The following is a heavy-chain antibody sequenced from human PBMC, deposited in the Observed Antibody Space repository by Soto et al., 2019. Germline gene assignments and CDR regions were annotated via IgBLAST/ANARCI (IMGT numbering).Heavy chain of an antibody. V-gene: IGHV4-30-2*01. D-gene: IGHD2-2*01. Sequence: SETLSLTCAVCGGSISSGCYSWSWIRQPPGKGLEWIGYIYHIGSTYYNPSLKSRVTISVDRSKNQFSLKLSSVTAADTAVYSCARDQYCSSTSRYQAAFEIVGQGTM. CDR3: ARDQYCSSTSRYQAAFEI. J-gene: IGHJ3*02. CDR2: IYHIGST. CDR1: GGSISSGCYS.